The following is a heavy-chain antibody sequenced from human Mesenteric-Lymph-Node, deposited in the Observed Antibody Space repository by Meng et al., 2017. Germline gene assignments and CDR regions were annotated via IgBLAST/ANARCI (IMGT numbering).Heavy chain of an antibody. CDR1: GFTFDNYA. CDR3: AKDVTARSYYYYGMDV. D-gene: IGHD2-21*02. Sequence: SLKISCAASGFTFDNYAMHWVRQAPGKGLEWVSGISYNSAFIDYADSVKGRFTISRDNAKNSLYLQMNSLRAEDMALYYCAKDVTARSYYYYGMDVWGQGTTV. V-gene: IGHV3-9*03. CDR2: ISYNSAFI. J-gene: IGHJ6*01.